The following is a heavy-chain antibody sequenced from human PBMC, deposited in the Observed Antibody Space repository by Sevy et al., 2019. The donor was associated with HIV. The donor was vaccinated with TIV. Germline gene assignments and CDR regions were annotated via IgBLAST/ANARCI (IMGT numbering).Heavy chain of an antibody. CDR3: ARIGGGSSPGVVFLDY. CDR1: GGSIGSYY. CDR2: IYYSGST. D-gene: IGHD3-3*01. Sequence: TLSLTFTVSGGSIGSYYWSWIRQPPGKGLEWIGYIYYSGSTNYNPSLKSRVTISVDTSKNQFSLRLSSVTAADTAVYYCARIGGGSSPGVVFLDYWGQGTLVTVSS. V-gene: IGHV4-59*08. J-gene: IGHJ4*02.